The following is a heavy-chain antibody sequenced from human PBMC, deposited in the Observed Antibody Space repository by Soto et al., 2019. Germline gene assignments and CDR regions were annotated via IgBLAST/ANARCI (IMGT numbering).Heavy chain of an antibody. J-gene: IGHJ6*02. CDR3: AMAHVDTAMDYYYYYGMDV. D-gene: IGHD5-18*01. V-gene: IGHV3-23*01. CDR1: GFTFSSYA. Sequence: GGSLRLSCAASGFTFSSYAMNWVRQAPGKGLEWVSGVSGGGGSTYYADSVKGRFTISRDNSEHTLYLHMNSLRAEDTAVYYCAMAHVDTAMDYYYYYGMDVWGQGTTVTRLL. CDR2: VSGGGGST.